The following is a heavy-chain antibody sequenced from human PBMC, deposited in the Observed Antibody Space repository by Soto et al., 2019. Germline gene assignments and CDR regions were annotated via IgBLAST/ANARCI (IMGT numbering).Heavy chain of an antibody. V-gene: IGHV3-30-3*01. J-gene: IGHJ4*02. Sequence: QVQLVESGGGVVQPGRSLRLSCAASGFTFSSYAMHWVRQAPGKGLEWVAVISYDGSNKYYADSVKGRFTISRDNSKNTLYLQMNSLRAEDTAVYYCARELREDYGDTSPLGYWGQGTLVTVSS. CDR1: GFTFSSYA. CDR3: ARELREDYGDTSPLGY. CDR2: ISYDGSNK. D-gene: IGHD4-17*01.